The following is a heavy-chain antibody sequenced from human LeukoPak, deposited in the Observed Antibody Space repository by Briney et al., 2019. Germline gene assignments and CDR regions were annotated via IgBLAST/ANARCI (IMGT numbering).Heavy chain of an antibody. CDR1: GGTPNSFA. CDR3: ARGSAFDI. Sequence: ASVTVSCKVFGGTPNSFAISWVRQAPGQGLEWMGRIIPNFGAANYAQKFRGRLTLTTGESMTTVYMQLSSLTSEDTAVYYCARGSAFDIWGHGTVVTVSS. V-gene: IGHV1-69*05. CDR2: IIPNFGAA. J-gene: IGHJ3*02.